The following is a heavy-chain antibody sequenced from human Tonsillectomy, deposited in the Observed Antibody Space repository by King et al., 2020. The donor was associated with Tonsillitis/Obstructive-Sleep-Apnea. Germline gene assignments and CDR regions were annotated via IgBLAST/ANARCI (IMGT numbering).Heavy chain of an antibody. CDR2: IYPGDSDT. D-gene: IGHD2-2*01. J-gene: IGHJ5*02. CDR3: ARGAGYCSSTSCRLWFDP. V-gene: IGHV5-51*01. CDR1: GYSFTSYW. Sequence: QLVQSGAEVKKPGESLKISCKGSGYSFTSYWIGWVRQMPGKGLEWMGIIYPGDSDTRYSPSFQGQVTISADKSISTAYLQWSSLKASDTAMYYCARGAGYCSSTSCRLWFDPWGQGTLVPVSS.